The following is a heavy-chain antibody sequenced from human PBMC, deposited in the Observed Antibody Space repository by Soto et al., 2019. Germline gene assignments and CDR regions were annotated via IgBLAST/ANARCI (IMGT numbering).Heavy chain of an antibody. Sequence: ASVKVSCKASGYTFTGYYMHWVRQAPGQGLEWMGWINPNSGGTNYAQKFQGRVTMTRDTSISTAYMELSRLRSDDTAVYYCARDQFLEWLPHDYWAREPWSPSPQ. J-gene: IGHJ4*02. CDR1: GYTFTGYY. V-gene: IGHV1-2*02. D-gene: IGHD3-3*01. CDR3: ARDQFLEWLPHDY. CDR2: INPNSGGT.